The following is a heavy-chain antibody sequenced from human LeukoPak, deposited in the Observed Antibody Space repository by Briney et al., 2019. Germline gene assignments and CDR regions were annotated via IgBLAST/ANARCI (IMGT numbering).Heavy chain of an antibody. CDR3: ATASGIAVADY. J-gene: IGHJ4*02. D-gene: IGHD6-19*01. V-gene: IGHV3-30*03. Sequence: PGRSLRLSCAASGFTFSNYGMHWVRQAPGKGLEWVAVISYDGSIQYCADSVKGRFTISRDNSKNTLYLQVNSLRAEDTAVYYCATASGIAVADYWGQGTLVTVSS. CDR2: ISYDGSIQ. CDR1: GFTFSNYG.